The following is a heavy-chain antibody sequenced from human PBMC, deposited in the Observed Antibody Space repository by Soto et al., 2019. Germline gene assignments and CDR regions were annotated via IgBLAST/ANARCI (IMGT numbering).Heavy chain of an antibody. CDR1: GYSFTSHY. V-gene: IGHV1-46*01. D-gene: IGHD3-10*01. CDR3: ATKQVWYPYNWFDP. J-gene: IGHJ5*02. Sequence: ASVKVSCKAIGYSFTSHYMHWVRQAPGQGLEWMGTIYPGGVNIGYAQKFKGRVTMTKDTSTSTVYMELTRLRSEDTAVYYCATKQVWYPYNWFDPWGQGTLVTVSS. CDR2: IYPGGVNI.